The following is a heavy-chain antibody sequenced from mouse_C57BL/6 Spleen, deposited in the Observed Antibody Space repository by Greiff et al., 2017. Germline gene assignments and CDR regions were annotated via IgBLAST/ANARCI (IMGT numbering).Heavy chain of an antibody. CDR1: GFTFSSYA. D-gene: IGHD2-3*01. V-gene: IGHV5-9-1*02. CDR2: ISSGGDYI. Sequence: EVQVVESGEGLVKPGGSLKLSCAASGFTFSSYAMSWVRQTPENRLEWVAYISSGGDYIYYADTVKGRFTLSRDNARNTLYLQMSSLKSEDTAMYYCTRNDGYYPYYFDYWGQGTTLTVSS. J-gene: IGHJ2*01. CDR3: TRNDGYYPYYFDY.